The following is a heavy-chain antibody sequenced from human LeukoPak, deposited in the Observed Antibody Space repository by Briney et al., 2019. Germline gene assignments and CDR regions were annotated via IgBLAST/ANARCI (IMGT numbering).Heavy chain of an antibody. CDR2: IYHTGST. CDR3: ASRKLGNDY. V-gene: IGHV4-59*02. Sequence: SETLSLTCTISGGSVSDYYWNWIRQSPGKGLEWIGYIYHTGSTSYSPSLESRVTISADTSQNQFSLKLSSVTAADTAVYYCASRKLGNDYWGQGTLVTVSS. CDR1: GGSVSDYY. D-gene: IGHD7-27*01. J-gene: IGHJ4*02.